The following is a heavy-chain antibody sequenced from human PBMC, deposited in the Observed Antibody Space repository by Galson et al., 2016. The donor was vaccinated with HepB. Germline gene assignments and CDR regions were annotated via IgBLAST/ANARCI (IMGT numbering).Heavy chain of an antibody. V-gene: IGHV3-33*01. CDR1: GFTFSAHA. D-gene: IGHD2-15*01. CDR3: AATVHCCGGNCHCYFDY. J-gene: IGHJ4*02. CDR2: IWFDGSEK. Sequence: SLRLSCAASGFTFSAHAMHWVRQAPGKGLEWVAVIWFDGSEKYYSDSVKGRFTISRDKSKNTLDLQMNSLRAEDTAVYYCAATVHCCGGNCHCYFDYWGQGTLVTVPS.